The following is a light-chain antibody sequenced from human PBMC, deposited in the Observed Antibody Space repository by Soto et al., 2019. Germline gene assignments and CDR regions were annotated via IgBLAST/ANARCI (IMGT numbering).Light chain of an antibody. V-gene: IGKV3-15*01. J-gene: IGKJ1*01. CDR3: QQYNNWPPWT. CDR2: GAS. Sequence: EIVMTQSPATLSVSPGERATLSCRASQSVSSNLAWYQQKPGKAPRLHIYGASTRATGTPARFSGSGSGTEFTLTLISLQSEDFAVYYCQQYNNWPPWTFGQGTKVEIK. CDR1: QSVSSN.